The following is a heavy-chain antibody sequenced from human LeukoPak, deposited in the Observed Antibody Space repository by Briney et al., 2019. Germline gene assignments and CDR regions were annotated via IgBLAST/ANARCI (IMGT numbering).Heavy chain of an antibody. Sequence: SETLSLTCTVSGGSISSYYWSWIRQPPGKGLEWIGYIYYSGSTNYNPSLKSRVTISVDTSKNQFSLKLSSVTAADTAVYYCARGAMIVALQHWGQGTLVTVSS. D-gene: IGHD3-22*01. CDR2: IYYSGST. J-gene: IGHJ1*01. CDR3: ARGAMIVALQH. V-gene: IGHV4-59*01. CDR1: GGSISSYY.